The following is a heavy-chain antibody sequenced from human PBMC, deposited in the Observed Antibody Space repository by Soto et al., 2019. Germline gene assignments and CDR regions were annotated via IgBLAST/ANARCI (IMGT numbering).Heavy chain of an antibody. CDR3: ASGSGQLYYYYGMDV. Sequence: SVKVSCKASEGTFSSYAISWVRQAPGQGLEWMGGIIPIFGTANYAQKFQGRVTITADESTSTAYMELSSLRSEDTAVYYCASGSGQLYYYYGMDVWGQGTTVTVSS. CDR2: IIPIFGTA. J-gene: IGHJ6*02. CDR1: EGTFSSYA. D-gene: IGHD3-10*01. V-gene: IGHV1-69*13.